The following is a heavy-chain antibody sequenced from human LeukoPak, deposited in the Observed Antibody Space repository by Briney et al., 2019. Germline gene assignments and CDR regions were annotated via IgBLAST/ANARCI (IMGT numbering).Heavy chain of an antibody. Sequence: SETLSLTCTVSGASISSYYWSWIRQPPGKGVEWIGYIYYSGSTNYNPSLKSRVAISVDTSKNQFSLKLSSVTAADTAVYYCARVSGGFLDPYYFDYWGQGTLVTVSS. D-gene: IGHD3/OR15-3a*01. V-gene: IGHV4-59*01. CDR3: ARVSGGFLDPYYFDY. J-gene: IGHJ4*02. CDR1: GASISSYY. CDR2: IYYSGST.